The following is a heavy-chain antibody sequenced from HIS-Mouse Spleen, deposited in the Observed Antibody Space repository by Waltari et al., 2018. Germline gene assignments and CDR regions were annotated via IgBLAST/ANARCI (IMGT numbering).Heavy chain of an antibody. Sequence: QVQLQQWGAGLLKPSETLSLTCAVYGGSFSGYYWSWIRQPPGTGLGWIGEINHSGSTNYNPSLKSRVTISVDTSKNQFSLKLSSVTAADTAVYYCARGGTDYYGSGSYYKADAFDIWGQGTMVTVSS. V-gene: IGHV4-34*01. CDR3: ARGGTDYYGSGSYYKADAFDI. CDR2: INHSGST. J-gene: IGHJ3*02. CDR1: GGSFSGYY. D-gene: IGHD3-10*01.